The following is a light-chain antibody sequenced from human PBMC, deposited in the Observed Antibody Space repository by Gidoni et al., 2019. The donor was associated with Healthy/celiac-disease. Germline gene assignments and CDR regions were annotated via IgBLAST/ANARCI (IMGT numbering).Light chain of an antibody. CDR1: QSLLHSNGYNY. J-gene: IGKJ4*01. CDR2: LGS. V-gene: IGKV2-28*01. Sequence: DIVMPQSPLSLPVTPGEPASIACRSSQSLLHSNGYNYLDWYLQKPGESPQLLLYLGSNRPSGVPDRFSGSGSGKDFTLKISRVEAEDVRVYYCMQALQTPLTFGGGTKVEIK. CDR3: MQALQTPLT.